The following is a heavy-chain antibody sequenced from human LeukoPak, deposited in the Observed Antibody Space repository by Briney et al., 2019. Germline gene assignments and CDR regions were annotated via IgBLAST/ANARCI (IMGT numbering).Heavy chain of an antibody. CDR2: INAGNGNT. CDR1: GYTFTSYA. CDR3: ARDVDTAMVTTFDY. J-gene: IGHJ4*02. D-gene: IGHD5-18*01. Sequence: ASVKVSCKASGYTFTSYAMHWVRQAPGQRLEWMGWINAGNGNTKYSQKFQGRVTITRDTSASTAYMELSSLRSEDTAVYYCARDVDTAMVTTFDYWGQGTLVTVSS. V-gene: IGHV1-3*01.